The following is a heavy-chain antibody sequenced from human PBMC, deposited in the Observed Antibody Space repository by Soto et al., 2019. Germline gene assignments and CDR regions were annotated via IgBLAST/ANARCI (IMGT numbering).Heavy chain of an antibody. V-gene: IGHV1-3*01. CDR1: GYTFSSSG. Sequence: QVQLVQSGAEVKKPGASVKVSCKASGYTFSSSGMHWVRQAPGQRPEWMGWINSGNDDTKYSQKFHDRVTITRDTSASTAYMKLSSLTSEDPAVYYCARDEGVASVNWGQGTLATVSS. CDR3: ARDEGVASVN. J-gene: IGHJ1*01. CDR2: INSGNDDT. D-gene: IGHD3-10*01.